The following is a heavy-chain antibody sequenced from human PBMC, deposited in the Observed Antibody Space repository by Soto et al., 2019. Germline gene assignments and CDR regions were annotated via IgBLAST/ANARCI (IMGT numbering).Heavy chain of an antibody. CDR1: GFIFSSYG. Sequence: PGGSLRLSCAASGFIFSSYGMHWVRQAPGKGPEWVAVIWYDGSNYYYADSVKGRFTISRDNSKNTLYLQMNSLRAEDTAVYYCARRRYGDYGMDVWGQGTTVTVSS. CDR3: ARRRYGDYGMDV. CDR2: IWYDGSNY. J-gene: IGHJ6*02. D-gene: IGHD4-17*01. V-gene: IGHV3-33*01.